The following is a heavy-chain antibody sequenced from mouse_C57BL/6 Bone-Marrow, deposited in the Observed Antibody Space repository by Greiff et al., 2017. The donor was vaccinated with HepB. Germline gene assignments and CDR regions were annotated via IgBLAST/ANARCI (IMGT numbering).Heavy chain of an antibody. CDR2: INPNNGGT. Sequence: EVKLQQSGPELVKPGASVKMSCKASGYTFTDYNMHWVKQSHGKSLEWIGYINPNNGGTSYNQKFKGKATLTVNKSSSTAYMELRSLTSEDSAVYYCARWYYGSYYFDYWGQGTTLTVSS. D-gene: IGHD1-1*01. J-gene: IGHJ2*01. CDR1: GYTFTDYN. V-gene: IGHV1-22*01. CDR3: ARWYYGSYYFDY.